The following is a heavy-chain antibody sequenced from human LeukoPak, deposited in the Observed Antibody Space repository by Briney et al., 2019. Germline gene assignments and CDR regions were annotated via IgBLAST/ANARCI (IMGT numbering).Heavy chain of an antibody. V-gene: IGHV4-59*08. J-gene: IGHJ3*01. CDR2: MYSRGST. Sequence: SETLSPTCTVSGGSMSSYYWSWIRQPPGKGLEWIGYMYSRGSTNDNPSLKSRVTISRDTSKNQLSLRVTSVTAADTAMYYCARHYLYGDPPAFDFWGQGTMVTVSS. CDR3: ARHYLYGDPPAFDF. CDR1: GGSMSSYY. D-gene: IGHD4-17*01.